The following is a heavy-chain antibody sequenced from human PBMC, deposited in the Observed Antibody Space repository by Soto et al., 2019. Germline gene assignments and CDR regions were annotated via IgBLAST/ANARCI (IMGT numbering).Heavy chain of an antibody. CDR2: IYHSGST. CDR1: GDSISRSYW. J-gene: IGHJ4*02. Sequence: SETLSLTCAVSGDSISRSYWWSWVRQLPGKGLEWIGEIYHSGSTNYNPSLQSRITLSVDTSKNQFSLNLNSVTAADTAVYYCTRGPRVRGVTAFAFDYWGQGTLVTVSS. CDR3: TRGPRVRGVTAFAFDY. D-gene: IGHD3-10*01. V-gene: IGHV4-4*02.